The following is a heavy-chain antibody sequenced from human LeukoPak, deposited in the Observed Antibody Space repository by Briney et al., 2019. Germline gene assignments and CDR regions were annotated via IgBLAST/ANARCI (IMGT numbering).Heavy chain of an antibody. CDR2: INAGNGNT. V-gene: IGHV1-3*01. CDR3: AREHITIFGVVIHPADYYGMDV. Sequence: GASVKVSCKASGYTFTSYAMHWVRQAPGQRLEWMGWINAGNGNTKYSQKFQGRVTITRDTSASTAYMELSSLRSEDTAVYYCAREHITIFGVVIHPADYYGMDVWGQGTTVTVSS. CDR1: GYTFTSYA. J-gene: IGHJ6*02. D-gene: IGHD3-3*01.